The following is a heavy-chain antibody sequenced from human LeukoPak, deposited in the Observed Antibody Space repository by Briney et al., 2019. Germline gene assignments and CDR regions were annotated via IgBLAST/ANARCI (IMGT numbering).Heavy chain of an antibody. CDR1: GFTFSSYG. D-gene: IGHD6-19*01. CDR2: ISYDGSNK. CDR3: AKDPALIYNIAVAGTGWFDP. Sequence: PGRSLRLSCAASGFTFSSYGMHWVRQAPGKGLEWVAVISYDGSNKYYADSVKGRFTISRDNSKNTLYLQMNSLRAEDTAVYYCAKDPALIYNIAVAGTGWFDPWGQGALVTVSS. J-gene: IGHJ5*02. V-gene: IGHV3-30*18.